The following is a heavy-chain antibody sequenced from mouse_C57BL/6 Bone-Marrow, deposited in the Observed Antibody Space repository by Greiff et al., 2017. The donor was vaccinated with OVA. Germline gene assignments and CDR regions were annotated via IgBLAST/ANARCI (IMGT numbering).Heavy chain of an antibody. Sequence: VQLQQSGAELVRPGASVKLSCTASGFTFTGYYICWVRQRPGQGLEWIARICPGGGYIYYNEKFKGKVTLTADNASSTAYMQLSSLTSDDSAMYYCARSERLQDYFDYGCQGTTLTVSS. CDR2: ICPGGGYI. J-gene: IGHJ2*01. CDR3: ARSERLQDYFDY. CDR1: GFTFTGYY. V-gene: IGHV1-76*01. D-gene: IGHD2-2*01.